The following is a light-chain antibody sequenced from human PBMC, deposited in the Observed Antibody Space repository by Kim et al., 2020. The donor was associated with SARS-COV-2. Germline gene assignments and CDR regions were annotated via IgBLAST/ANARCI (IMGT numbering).Light chain of an antibody. CDR2: GAS. CDR1: QSVSGRY. Sequence: SPGERATLTGRASQSVSGRYLAWYQQKPGQAPRLLIYGASSRATGIPDRFSGSGSGTDFTLTISRLEPEDFAVYYCQQYGSSPSYSFGQGTKLEI. V-gene: IGKV3-20*01. J-gene: IGKJ2*03. CDR3: QQYGSSPSYS.